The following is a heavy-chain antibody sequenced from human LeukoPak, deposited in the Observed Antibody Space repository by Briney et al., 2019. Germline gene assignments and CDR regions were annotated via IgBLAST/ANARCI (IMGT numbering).Heavy chain of an antibody. V-gene: IGHV1-2*02. J-gene: IGHJ4*02. CDR3: ARVYYGGKTPSPGGH. CDR2: INPKSGDT. CDR1: GYTFTSYA. Sequence: GASVKVSCKASGYTFTSYAMNWVRQAPGQGLEWMGWINPKSGDTNYEQKFQGRVTMTRDTSVSTAYMELSGLRSDDTAMYYCARVYYGGKTPSPGGHWGQGTLVTVSS. D-gene: IGHD4-23*01.